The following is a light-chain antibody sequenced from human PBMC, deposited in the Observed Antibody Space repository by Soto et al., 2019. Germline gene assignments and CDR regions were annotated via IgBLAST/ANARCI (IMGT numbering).Light chain of an antibody. CDR1: NNDVVNFDL. V-gene: IGLV2-14*02. Sequence: QSALTQPASVSGSPGQSITISCTGTNNDVVNFDLVSWYQQHPGKAPKLIIYEGSKRPSGISTRFSGSKSGNTASVTISGLQAEDEADYYCSSYTSGSVLFGGGTKLIVL. J-gene: IGLJ2*01. CDR2: EGS. CDR3: SSYTSGSVL.